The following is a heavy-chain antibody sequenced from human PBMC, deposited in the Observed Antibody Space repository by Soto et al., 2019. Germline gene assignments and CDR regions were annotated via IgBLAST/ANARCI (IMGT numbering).Heavy chain of an antibody. J-gene: IGHJ4*02. CDR1: GFTFRSYA. CDR2: ISYDGSNK. CDR3: ARGPSSLTRFDY. V-gene: IGHV3-30-3*01. D-gene: IGHD2-2*01. Sequence: XGSLQICCAASGFTFRSYAMHWVRQAPGKGLEWVAVISYDGSNKYYADSVKGRFTISRDNSKNMLYLQMNSLRAEDTAVYYCARGPSSLTRFDYWGQGTLVTVSS.